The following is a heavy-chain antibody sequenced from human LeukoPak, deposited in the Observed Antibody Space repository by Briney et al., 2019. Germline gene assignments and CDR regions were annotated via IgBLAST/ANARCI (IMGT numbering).Heavy chain of an antibody. CDR1: GFTCSDYG. D-gene: IGHD1-26*01. V-gene: IGHV3-23*01. J-gene: IGHJ4*02. CDR2: VSASGGIT. Sequence: AGGSLILSCASSGFTCSDYGMSWVRQAPGKGLEWVSAVSASGGITYYADSVKGRFTISRDNSKDTMYLQMNSLRAEDTAVYFCAKDLGATRSSFDYWGQGTLVTVFS. CDR3: AKDLGATRSSFDY.